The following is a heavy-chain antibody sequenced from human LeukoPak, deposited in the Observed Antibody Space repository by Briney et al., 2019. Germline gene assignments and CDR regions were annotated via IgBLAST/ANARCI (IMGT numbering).Heavy chain of an antibody. J-gene: IGHJ4*02. V-gene: IGHV4-34*01. D-gene: IGHD3-22*01. CDR2: INHSGST. Sequence: SETLSLTCAVYGGSFSGYYWSWIRQPPGKGLEWIGEINHSGSTNYNPSLKSRVTISVDTSMNQFSLKLSSVTAADTAVYYCARSWDYDSSGYYYVDYWGQGTLVTVSS. CDR1: GGSFSGYY. CDR3: ARSWDYDSSGYYYVDY.